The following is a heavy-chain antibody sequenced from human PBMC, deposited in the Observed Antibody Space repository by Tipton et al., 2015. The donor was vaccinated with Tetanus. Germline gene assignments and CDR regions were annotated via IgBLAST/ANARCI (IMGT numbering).Heavy chain of an antibody. J-gene: IGHJ5*01. CDR2: TRTKGFRYTT. Sequence: GSLRLSCAASGFTFSDYFMGWVRQAPGQGLEWVGLTRTKGFRYTTEYAASVRGRFTVSRDDSKNLLYLQMNSLKSEDTAVYYCIRKALPTGGAFDSWGQGTLVAVPS. V-gene: IGHV3-72*01. D-gene: IGHD3-10*01. CDR1: GFTFSDYF. CDR3: IRKALPTGGAFDS.